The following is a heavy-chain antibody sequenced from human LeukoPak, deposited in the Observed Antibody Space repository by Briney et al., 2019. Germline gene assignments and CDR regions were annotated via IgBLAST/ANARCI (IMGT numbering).Heavy chain of an antibody. Sequence: PSETLSLTCTVSGGSISSGGYYWSWIRQPPGKGLEWIGYIYHSGSTYYNPSLKSRVTISVDRSKNQFSLKLSSVTAADTAVYYCARGYCTNGVCYPFDYWGQGTLVTVSS. CDR3: ARGYCTNGVCYPFDY. J-gene: IGHJ4*02. CDR2: IYHSGST. D-gene: IGHD2-8*01. CDR1: GGSISSGGYY. V-gene: IGHV4-30-2*01.